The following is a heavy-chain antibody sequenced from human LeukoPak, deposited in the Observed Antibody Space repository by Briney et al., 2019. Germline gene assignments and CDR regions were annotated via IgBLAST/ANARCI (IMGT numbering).Heavy chain of an antibody. CDR1: GFTFSSYS. CDR2: ISSSSSTI. Sequence: PGGSLRLSCAASGFTFSSYSMNWVRQTPGKGLEWVSYISSSSSTIYYADSVKGRFTISRDNAKNSLYLQMNSLRAEDTAVYYCARGTPYYYYMDVWGKGTTVTVSS. J-gene: IGHJ6*03. V-gene: IGHV3-48*01. CDR3: ARGTPYYYYMDV.